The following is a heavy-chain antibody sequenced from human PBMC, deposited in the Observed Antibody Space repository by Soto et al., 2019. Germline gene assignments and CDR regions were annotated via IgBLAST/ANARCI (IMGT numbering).Heavy chain of an antibody. V-gene: IGHV3-13*05. CDR3: ARAYLGRLPRRADYYYAMDV. J-gene: IGHJ6*02. CDR2: LGAALDP. D-gene: IGHD1-26*01. CDR1: GFSFRDYD. Sequence: EVQLVESGGGSVQPGASLRLSCAASGFSFRDYDMHWVRQRKGKGLEWVSALGAALDPDYVGSEKVRFSVSRDNAQNSLFLQMNILRFDDTAVYFCARAYLGRLPRRADYYYAMDVWGRGTTVTVSS.